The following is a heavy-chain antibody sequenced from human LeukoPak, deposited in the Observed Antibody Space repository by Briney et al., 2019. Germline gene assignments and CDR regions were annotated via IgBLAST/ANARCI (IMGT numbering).Heavy chain of an antibody. CDR3: ARALVDIVATDAFDI. V-gene: IGHV1-2*02. Sequence: ASVKVSCKASGYTFTCYYMHWVRQAPGQGLEWMGWINPNSGGTNYAQRFQGRVTMSRDTSISTAYMELSRLRSDDTAVYYCARALVDIVATDAFDIWGQGTMVTVSS. D-gene: IGHD5-12*01. J-gene: IGHJ3*02. CDR2: INPNSGGT. CDR1: GYTFTCYY.